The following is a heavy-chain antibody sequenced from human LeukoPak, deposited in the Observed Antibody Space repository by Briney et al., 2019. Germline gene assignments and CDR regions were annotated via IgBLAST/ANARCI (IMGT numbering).Heavy chain of an antibody. Sequence: SETLSLTCTVSGGSISSYYWSWIRQPPGKGLEWIGYIYYSGSTNYNPSLKSRVTISVDTSKNQFSLKLSSVTAADTAVYYCARVTYYYDSSGYSWFDPWGLGTLVTVSS. CDR3: ARVTYYYDSSGYSWFDP. D-gene: IGHD3-22*01. J-gene: IGHJ5*02. V-gene: IGHV4-59*01. CDR2: IYYSGST. CDR1: GGSISSYY.